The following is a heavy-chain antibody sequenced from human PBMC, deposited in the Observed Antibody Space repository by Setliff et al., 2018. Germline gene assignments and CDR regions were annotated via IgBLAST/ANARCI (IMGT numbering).Heavy chain of an antibody. CDR2: IYNGGTT. Sequence: SXXXSLXXTVXGGSIRGGGXXXGGIRQPPGKGREWIGRIYNGGTTYSXAXLASRLTMSVDTSKNQFSLRLTSVTAADXXXYXXARTGTYRYFDHWGQGTLVTVSS. V-gene: IGHV4-39*01. CDR1: GGSIRGGGXX. J-gene: IGHJ4*02. D-gene: IGHD1-1*01. CDR3: ARTGTYRYFDH.